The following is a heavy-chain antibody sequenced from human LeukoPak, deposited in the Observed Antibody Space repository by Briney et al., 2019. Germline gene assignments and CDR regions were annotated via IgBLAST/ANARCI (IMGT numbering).Heavy chain of an antibody. CDR3: ARQPVSSRGYDY. CDR2: VYYGGST. CDR1: GGSISGSSYF. D-gene: IGHD6-13*01. Sequence: PSETLSLTCTVSGGSISGSSYFWGWIRQPPGKGLEWIGSVYYGGSTYYNPSLKSRVTISVDTSKNQFSLKLSSVTAADTAVYYCARQPVSSRGYDYWGQGTLVTVSS. J-gene: IGHJ4*02. V-gene: IGHV4-39*01.